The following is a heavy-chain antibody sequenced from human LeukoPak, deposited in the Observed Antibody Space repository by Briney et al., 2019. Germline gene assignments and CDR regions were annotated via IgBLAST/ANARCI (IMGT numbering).Heavy chain of an antibody. Sequence: GGSLRLSCVVSGISLSNYAMTWVRQAPGKGLEWVSYISERGGSTTYADSVKGRFTISRDTSLNTLYLQMTSLRAEDTAVYFCAKRGIVIRGILVIGYHQEAYHYDYWGQGTLVTVSS. CDR3: AKRGIVIRGILVIGYHQEAYHYDY. CDR2: ISERGGST. D-gene: IGHD3-10*01. CDR1: GISLSNYA. J-gene: IGHJ4*02. V-gene: IGHV3-23*01.